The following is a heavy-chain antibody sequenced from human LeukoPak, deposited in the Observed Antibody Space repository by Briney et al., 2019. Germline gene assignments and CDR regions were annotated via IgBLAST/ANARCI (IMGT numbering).Heavy chain of an antibody. Sequence: GGSLRLSCAASGFTLSSYWMSWVRQAPGKGLEWVANIKQDGNENYYVDSVKGRFTISRDNGKNSLYLQMNSLRAEDTAVYYCARGSTTVTVRGQGTLATVSS. J-gene: IGHJ4*02. CDR2: IKQDGNEN. D-gene: IGHD4-17*01. V-gene: IGHV3-7*01. CDR3: ARGSTTVTV. CDR1: GFTLSSYW.